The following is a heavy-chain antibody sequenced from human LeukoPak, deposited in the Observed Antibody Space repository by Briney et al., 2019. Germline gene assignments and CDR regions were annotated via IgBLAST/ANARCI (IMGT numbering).Heavy chain of an antibody. CDR3: AKGKRRQTADDAFDI. V-gene: IGHV1-69*04. CDR2: IIPILGIA. CDR1: GGTFSSYA. J-gene: IGHJ3*02. Sequence: SVKVSCKASGGTFSSYAISWVRQAPGQGLEWMGRIIPILGIANYAQKFQGRVTITADKSTSTAYMELRSLRSDDTAVYYCAKGKRRQTADDAFDIWGQGTLVTVSS.